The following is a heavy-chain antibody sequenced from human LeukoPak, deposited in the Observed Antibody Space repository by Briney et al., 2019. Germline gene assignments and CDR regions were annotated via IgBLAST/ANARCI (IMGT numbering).Heavy chain of an antibody. D-gene: IGHD5-12*01. J-gene: IGHJ4*02. CDR2: ISGGGFGT. CDR3: AKEGYSGYDLVSFDY. CDR1: GFSFGSYA. Sequence: PGGSLRLSCAASGFSFGSYAMSWVRQAPGKGLEWVSAISGGGFGTYYADSVKGRFTISRDNSKNTLYLQMNSLRAEDTAVYYCAKEGYSGYDLVSFDYWGQGTLVTVSS. V-gene: IGHV3-23*01.